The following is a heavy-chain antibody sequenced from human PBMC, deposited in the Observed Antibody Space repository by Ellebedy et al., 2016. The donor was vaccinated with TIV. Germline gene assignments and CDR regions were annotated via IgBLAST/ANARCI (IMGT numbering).Heavy chain of an antibody. Sequence: GGSLRLPCATSGSTFGDYAMTWFRQAPGKGLEWIGFIRGKGYSEPTEFPASVKYRFTISRDDSKSTAYLQVSSLRPEDTAVYICTRWLRPYVFDYWGQGTLVTVSS. J-gene: IGHJ4*02. CDR2: IRGKGYSEPT. CDR1: GSTFGDYA. V-gene: IGHV3-49*03. D-gene: IGHD5-12*01. CDR3: TRWLRPYVFDY.